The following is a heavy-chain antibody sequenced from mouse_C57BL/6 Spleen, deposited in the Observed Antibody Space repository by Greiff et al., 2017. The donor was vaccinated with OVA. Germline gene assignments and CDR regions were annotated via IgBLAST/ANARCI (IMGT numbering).Heavy chain of an antibody. D-gene: IGHD1-1*01. V-gene: IGHV2-6*01. J-gene: IGHJ4*01. CDR3: ARDYYGSSSYAMDY. Sequence: QVQLKESGPGLVAPSQRLSITCTVSGFSLTSYGVDWVRQSPGKGLEWLGVIWGVGSTNYNSALKSRLSISKDNSKSQVFLKMNSLQTDDTAMYYCARDYYGSSSYAMDYWGQGTSVTVSS. CDR1: GFSLTSYG. CDR2: IWGVGST.